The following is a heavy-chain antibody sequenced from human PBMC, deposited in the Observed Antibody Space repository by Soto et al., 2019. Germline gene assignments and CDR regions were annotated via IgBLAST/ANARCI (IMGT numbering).Heavy chain of an antibody. V-gene: IGHV4-30-2*01. Sequence: PSETLSLSCTVSGGSISSSSYYWSWIRQPPGKGLEWIGYIYHSGSTCYNPSLKSRVTISVDWSKNQFSLKLSSVTAADTAVYYCARVPDRWGQGTLVTVSS. J-gene: IGHJ5*02. CDR3: ARVPDR. CDR1: GGSISSSSYY. CDR2: IYHSGST. D-gene: IGHD2-2*01.